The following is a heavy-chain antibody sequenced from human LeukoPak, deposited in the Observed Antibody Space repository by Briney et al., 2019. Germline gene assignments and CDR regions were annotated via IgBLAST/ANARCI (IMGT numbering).Heavy chain of an antibody. D-gene: IGHD3-10*01. V-gene: IGHV3-23*01. CDR2: ISGSGDRT. J-gene: IGHJ6*03. CDR1: AFTFSTYA. CDR3: ARGGTNYYYMDV. Sequence: PGGSLRLSCAASAFTFSTYAVSWVRQATGKGLEWVSAISGSGDRTFYADSVKGRLTISRDNSKNTLYLQLNTVRAEDTALYYCARGGTNYYYMDVWGNGTTVTVSS.